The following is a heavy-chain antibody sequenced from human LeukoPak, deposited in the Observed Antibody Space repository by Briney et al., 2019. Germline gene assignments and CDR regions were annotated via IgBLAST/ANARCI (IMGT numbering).Heavy chain of an antibody. D-gene: IGHD5-12*01. CDR3: AKGLSGDIVENFDY. Sequence: GSLRLSCAASGFTFSSYEMNWVRQAPGKGLEWVAVISYDGSNKYYADSVKGRFTISRDNSKNTLYLQMNSLRAEDTAVYYCAKGLSGDIVENFDYWGQGTLVTVSS. V-gene: IGHV3-30*18. CDR2: ISYDGSNK. CDR1: GFTFSSYE. J-gene: IGHJ4*02.